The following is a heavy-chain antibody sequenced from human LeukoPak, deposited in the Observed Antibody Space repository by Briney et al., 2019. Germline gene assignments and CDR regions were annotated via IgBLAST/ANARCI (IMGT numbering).Heavy chain of an antibody. V-gene: IGHV3-23*01. CDR2: ISGSGGST. D-gene: IGHD3-22*01. CDR3: AKDPYYYDSSGPI. CDR1: GLTFSSYS. Sequence: GSLRLSCAASGLTFSSYSMSWVRQAPGKGLEWVSAISGSGGSTYYADSVKGRFTISRDNSKNTLYLQMNSMRAEDTAVYYCAKDPYYYDSSGPIWGQGTLVTVSS. J-gene: IGHJ4*02.